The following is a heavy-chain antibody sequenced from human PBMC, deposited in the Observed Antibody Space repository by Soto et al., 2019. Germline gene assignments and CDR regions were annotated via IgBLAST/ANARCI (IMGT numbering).Heavy chain of an antibody. D-gene: IGHD6-13*01. Sequence: QVQLVQSGAEVKKPGSSVKVSCNASGGTFSSYAISWVRQAPGQGLEWMGGIIPIFGTATYAQKFQGRVTITADEPTSTAYMELSSLRSEDTAVYYCASGTSRAAAGNSLWFDPWGQGTLVTVSS. J-gene: IGHJ5*02. CDR2: IIPIFGTA. CDR3: ASGTSRAAAGNSLWFDP. V-gene: IGHV1-69*12. CDR1: GGTFSSYA.